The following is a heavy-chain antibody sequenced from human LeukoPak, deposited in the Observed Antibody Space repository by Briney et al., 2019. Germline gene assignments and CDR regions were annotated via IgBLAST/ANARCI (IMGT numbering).Heavy chain of an antibody. CDR2: IWYDGSSK. CDR3: AKDAKIAAAGTYFDY. CDR1: GFTFSSYG. J-gene: IGHJ4*02. D-gene: IGHD6-13*01. Sequence: GRSLRLSCAASGFTFSSYGMHWVRQAPGKGLVWVAVIWYDGSSKYYADSVKGRFTISRDNSKNTLYLQMNSLRAEDTAVYYCAKDAKIAAAGTYFDYWGQGTLVTVSS. V-gene: IGHV3-33*06.